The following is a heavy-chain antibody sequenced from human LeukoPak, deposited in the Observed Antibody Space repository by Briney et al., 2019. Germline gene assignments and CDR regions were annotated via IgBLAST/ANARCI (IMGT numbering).Heavy chain of an antibody. J-gene: IGHJ4*02. V-gene: IGHV4-34*01. CDR2: INHSGST. CDR1: GGSFSGYY. CDR3: ARGGRGWLQFNRPGYFDY. Sequence: PSETLSLTCAVSGGSFSGYYWSWIRQPPGKGLEWVGEINHSGSTNYNPSLKSRVTISVDTSKNQFSLKLSSVTAADTAAYYCARGGRGWLQFNRPGYFDYWGQGTLVTVSS. D-gene: IGHD5-24*01.